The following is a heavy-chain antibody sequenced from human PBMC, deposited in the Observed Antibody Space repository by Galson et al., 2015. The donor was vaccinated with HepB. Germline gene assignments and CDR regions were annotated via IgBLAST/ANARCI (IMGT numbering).Heavy chain of an antibody. CDR3: ARGKQTYYYGSGSYRPLDY. J-gene: IGHJ4*02. CDR1: GFTFSSYG. D-gene: IGHD3-10*01. Sequence: SLRLSCAASGFTFSSYGMHWVCQAPGKGLEWVAVIWYDGSNKYYADSVKGRFTISRDNSKNTLYLQMNSLRAEDTAVYYCARGKQTYYYGSGSYRPLDYWGQGTLVAVSS. CDR2: IWYDGSNK. V-gene: IGHV3-33*01.